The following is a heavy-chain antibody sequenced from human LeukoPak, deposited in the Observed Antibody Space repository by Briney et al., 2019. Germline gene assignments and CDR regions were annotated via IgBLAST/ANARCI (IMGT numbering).Heavy chain of an antibody. V-gene: IGHV3-30*10. Sequence: PGGSLRLSCAASGFTFSTHAMHWVRQAPGKGLEWVAVVSHDGNTKYYTDFVKGRFTISRDNSKNTLYLQMSGLRTDDTAVYYCARAIVGTENFDYWGQGTLVTVSS. D-gene: IGHD5-12*01. CDR1: GFTFSTHA. J-gene: IGHJ4*02. CDR2: VSHDGNTK. CDR3: ARAIVGTENFDY.